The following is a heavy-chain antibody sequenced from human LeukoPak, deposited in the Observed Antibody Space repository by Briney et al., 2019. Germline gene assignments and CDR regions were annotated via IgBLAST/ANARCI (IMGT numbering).Heavy chain of an antibody. Sequence: GGSLRLSCAASGFTFDDYAMHWVRQAPGKGLEWVSGISWNSGSIGYADSVKGRFTISRDNAKNFLYLQMNSLRAEDTALYYCAKDSGYNYGNIDYWGQGTLVTVSS. CDR1: GFTFDDYA. CDR2: ISWNSGSI. D-gene: IGHD5-18*01. V-gene: IGHV3-9*01. J-gene: IGHJ4*02. CDR3: AKDSGYNYGNIDY.